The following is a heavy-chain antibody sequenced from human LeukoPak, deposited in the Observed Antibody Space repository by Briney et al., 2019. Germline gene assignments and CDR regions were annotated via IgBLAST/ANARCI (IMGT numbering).Heavy chain of an antibody. D-gene: IGHD3-10*01. CDR2: INQDGSEK. Sequence: GGSLRLSCAVSGFGLSNYWMTWVRQAPGKGLERVANINQDGSEKYYVDSVKGRSTISRDNAKNSLYLQMNSLRAEDTAVYYCARNPNGSGHFDYWGQGTLVTVSS. CDR1: GFGLSNYW. J-gene: IGHJ4*02. CDR3: ARNPNGSGHFDY. V-gene: IGHV3-7*01.